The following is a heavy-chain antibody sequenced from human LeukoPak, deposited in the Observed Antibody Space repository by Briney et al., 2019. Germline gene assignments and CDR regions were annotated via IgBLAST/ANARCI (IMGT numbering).Heavy chain of an antibody. CDR3: ARRYLRGSGSYYDFDP. J-gene: IGHJ5*02. D-gene: IGHD3-10*01. Sequence: GGSLRLSCAASGFTFSSYSMNWVRQAPEKGLEWVSSISSSSSYIYYADSVKGRFTISRDNAKNSLYLQMNSLRAEDTAVYYCARRYLRGSGSYYDFDPWGQGTLVTVSS. CDR1: GFTFSSYS. CDR2: ISSSSSYI. V-gene: IGHV3-21*01.